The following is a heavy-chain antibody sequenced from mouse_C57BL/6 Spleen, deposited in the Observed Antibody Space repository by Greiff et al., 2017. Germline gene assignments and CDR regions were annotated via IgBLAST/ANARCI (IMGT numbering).Heavy chain of an antibody. CDR1: GYAFTNYL. CDR3: ARSHYYGSRGAMDY. CDR2: INPGSGGT. V-gene: IGHV1-54*01. J-gene: IGHJ4*01. Sequence: VMLVESGAELVRPGTSVKVSCKASGYAFTNYLIEWVKQRPGQGLEWIGVINPGSGGTNYNEKFKGKATLTADKSSSTAYMQLSSLTSEDSAVYFCARSHYYGSRGAMDYWGQGTSVTVSS. D-gene: IGHD1-1*01.